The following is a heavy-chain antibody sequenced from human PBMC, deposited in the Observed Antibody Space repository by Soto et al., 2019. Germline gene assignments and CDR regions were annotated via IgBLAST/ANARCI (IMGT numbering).Heavy chain of an antibody. CDR2: IHYSGVT. Sequence: QVRLQESGPGLVKPSETLSLTCTVSGGSVSSGGYYWNWIRQDPGKGLEWIGYIHYSGVTNYNPSLKSRLTISLDTSKNQFSLKLISVTAADTAVYYCARDRADYGDYWFDPWGRGTLVTVSS. D-gene: IGHD4-17*01. CDR3: ARDRADYGDYWFDP. CDR1: GGSVSSGGYY. V-gene: IGHV4-31*03. J-gene: IGHJ5*02.